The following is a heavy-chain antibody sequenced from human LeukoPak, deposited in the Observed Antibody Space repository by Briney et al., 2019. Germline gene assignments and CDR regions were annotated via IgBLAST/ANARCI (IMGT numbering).Heavy chain of an antibody. CDR2: IYTSGST. J-gene: IGHJ4*02. CDR1: GGSISSYY. Sequence: SETLSLTCTVSGGSISSYYWSWIRQPAGKGLEWIGRIYTSGSTNYDPSLKSRVTMSVDTSKNQFSLKLSSVTAADTAVYYCARGGSYCSSTSCQIDFDYWGQGTLVTVSS. D-gene: IGHD2-2*01. CDR3: ARGGSYCSSTSCQIDFDY. V-gene: IGHV4-4*07.